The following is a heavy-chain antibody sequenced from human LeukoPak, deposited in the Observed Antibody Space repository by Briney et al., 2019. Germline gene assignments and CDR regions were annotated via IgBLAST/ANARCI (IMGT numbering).Heavy chain of an antibody. CDR3: ARDRVGIAVAGIDY. V-gene: IGHV3-21*01. Sequence: SGGSLRLSCAASGFTFSSYSMNWVRQAPGKGLEWVSSISSSSSYIYYADSVKGRFTISRDNAKNSLYLQMNSLRAEDTAVYYCARDRVGIAVAGIDYWGQGTLVTVSS. CDR1: GFTFSSYS. CDR2: ISSSSSYI. D-gene: IGHD6-19*01. J-gene: IGHJ4*02.